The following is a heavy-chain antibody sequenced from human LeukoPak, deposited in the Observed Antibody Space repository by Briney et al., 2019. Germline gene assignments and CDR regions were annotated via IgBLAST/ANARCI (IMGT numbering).Heavy chain of an antibody. CDR1: GGSMSDFY. CDR3: ARGLGGAFYYMDA. D-gene: IGHD3-16*01. CDR2: IDTSGST. J-gene: IGHJ6*03. Sequence: SETLSLTCTVSGGSMSDFYWSWVRQPAGKRPEWIGRIDTSGSTHQNPSLRSRVTMSLDASKRQFSLKLSSVTVADTAVYYCARGLGGAFYYMDAWGKGTTVTVSS. V-gene: IGHV4-4*07.